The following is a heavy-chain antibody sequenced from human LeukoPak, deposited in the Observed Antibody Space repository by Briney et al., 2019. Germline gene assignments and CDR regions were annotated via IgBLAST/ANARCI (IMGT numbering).Heavy chain of an antibody. Sequence: SETLSLTCTVSGGSISSTNYYWGWIRQPPGKGLEWIGYIYYSGSTNYNPSLKSRVTMSVDTSKNQFSLRLNSVTAADTAVYYCARSYDSWSGYFSWGQGTLVTVSS. CDR2: IYYSGST. CDR1: GGSISSTNYY. J-gene: IGHJ5*02. V-gene: IGHV4-61*05. D-gene: IGHD3-3*01. CDR3: ARSYDSWSGYFS.